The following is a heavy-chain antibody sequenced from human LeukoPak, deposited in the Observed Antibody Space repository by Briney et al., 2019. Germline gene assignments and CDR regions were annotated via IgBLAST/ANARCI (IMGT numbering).Heavy chain of an antibody. Sequence: SETLSLTCTVSGGSISSSGYYWDWVRQPPGKGLEWIGSLYYSGSTYYNPSLKSRVIISVDTSKNQFSLKLSSVTAADTAVYYCARHSDVSVGYFDYWGQGTLVTVSS. J-gene: IGHJ4*02. CDR3: ARHSDVSVGYFDY. CDR2: LYYSGST. CDR1: GGSISSSGYY. D-gene: IGHD1-26*01. V-gene: IGHV4-39*01.